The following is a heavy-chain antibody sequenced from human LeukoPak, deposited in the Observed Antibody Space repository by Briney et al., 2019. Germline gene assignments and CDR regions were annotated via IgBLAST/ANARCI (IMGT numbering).Heavy chain of an antibody. Sequence: GGSLRLSCAASGFTFSSYGTHWVRQAPGKGLEWVAFIRYDGSNKYYADSVKGRFTISRDNSKNTLYLQMNSLRAEDTAVYYCAKDQETYYYGSGSYYGAYDYWGQGTLVTVSS. V-gene: IGHV3-30*02. D-gene: IGHD3-10*01. CDR1: GFTFSSYG. J-gene: IGHJ4*02. CDR3: AKDQETYYYGSGSYYGAYDY. CDR2: IRYDGSNK.